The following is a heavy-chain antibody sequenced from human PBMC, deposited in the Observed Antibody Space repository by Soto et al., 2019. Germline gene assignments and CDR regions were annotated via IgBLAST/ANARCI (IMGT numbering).Heavy chain of an antibody. Sequence: EASVKVSCKASGYTFTGYYMHWVRQAPGQGLEWMGWINPNSGGTNYAQKFQGRVTMTRDTSISTAYMELSRLRSDDTAVYYCARVGSGWLLLPMDVWGQGTTVTVSS. D-gene: IGHD6-19*01. CDR1: GYTFTGYY. CDR2: INPNSGGT. J-gene: IGHJ6*02. CDR3: ARVGSGWLLLPMDV. V-gene: IGHV1-2*02.